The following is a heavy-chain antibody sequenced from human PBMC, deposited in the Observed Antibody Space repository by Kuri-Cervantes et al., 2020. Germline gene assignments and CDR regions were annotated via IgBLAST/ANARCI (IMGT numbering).Heavy chain of an antibody. CDR2: IYHSGST. CDR1: GYSISSGYY. CDR3: ARHRGEGMATIRGWFDN. D-gene: IGHD5-24*01. J-gene: IGHJ5*02. V-gene: IGHV4-38-2*01. Sequence: SQTLSLTCAVSGYSISSGYYWGWIRQPPGKGLEWIGSIYHSGSTYYNPSLKSRVTISVDTSKNQFSLKLSSVTAADTAMYYCARHRGEGMATIRGWFDNWGQGTLVTVSS.